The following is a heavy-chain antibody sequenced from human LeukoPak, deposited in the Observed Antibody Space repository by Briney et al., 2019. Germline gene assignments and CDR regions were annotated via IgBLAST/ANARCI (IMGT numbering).Heavy chain of an antibody. CDR3: ARTQPQKYYDILTGFIEQYYFDY. V-gene: IGHV3-21*01. Sequence: GGSLRLSCAASGFTFSSYSMNWVRQAPGKGLEWVSSISSSSSYIYYADSAKGRFTISRDNAKNSLYLQMNSLRAEDTAVYYCARTQPQKYYDILTGFIEQYYFDYWGQGTLVTVSS. D-gene: IGHD3-9*01. CDR2: ISSSSSYI. CDR1: GFTFSSYS. J-gene: IGHJ4*02.